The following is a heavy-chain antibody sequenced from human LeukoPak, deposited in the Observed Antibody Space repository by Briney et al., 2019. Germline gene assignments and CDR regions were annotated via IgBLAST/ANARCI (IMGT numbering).Heavy chain of an antibody. Sequence: PGGSLRLSCAASGFSFNDYAMNWVRQAPGKGLEWVSGISVSGGRTFYADSVKGRFTISRDNSMNTLDLQINSLSADDTALYYCARDGSPEASINYFDTWGQGTPVTVSS. D-gene: IGHD5-24*01. J-gene: IGHJ5*02. CDR3: ARDGSPEASINYFDT. CDR2: ISVSGGRT. CDR1: GFSFNDYA. V-gene: IGHV3-23*01.